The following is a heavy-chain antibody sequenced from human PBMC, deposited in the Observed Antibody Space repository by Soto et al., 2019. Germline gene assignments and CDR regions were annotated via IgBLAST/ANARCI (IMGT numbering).Heavy chain of an antibody. V-gene: IGHV1-18*01. CDR2: ISPHKDDT. Sequence: SXKVSCTTSGYTXCSIGIPWVRQAPGQGLEWMGWISPHKDDTYYAQRLQGSVTMTPDTSTKTPYMELRRLRYDDTVVYFCARDLDGSGSHFTKYWGPGTLVTVSS. CDR1: GYTXCSIG. CDR3: ARDLDGSGSHFTKY. J-gene: IGHJ4*02. D-gene: IGHD3-10*01.